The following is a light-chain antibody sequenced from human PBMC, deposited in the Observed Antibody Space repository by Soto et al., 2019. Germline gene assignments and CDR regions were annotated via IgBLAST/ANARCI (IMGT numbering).Light chain of an antibody. J-gene: IGKJ2*01. Sequence: EIVLTQSPATLSLSPGERATLSGRASQSVSSYLAWYQQKPGQAPRLLIYDASNRATGIPARFSGSGSGTDFTLPISSLEPEDFAVYYCQQRSNWPYTFGQGTKLEIK. CDR1: QSVSSY. V-gene: IGKV3-11*01. CDR2: DAS. CDR3: QQRSNWPYT.